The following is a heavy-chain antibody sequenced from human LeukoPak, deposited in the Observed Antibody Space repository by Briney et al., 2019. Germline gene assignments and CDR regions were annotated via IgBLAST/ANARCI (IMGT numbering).Heavy chain of an antibody. CDR2: ISGSGSGT. CDR1: GFNFNSYA. D-gene: IGHD3-3*01. Sequence: PGGSLRLSCAASGFNFNSYAMSWVRHAPGKGLEWVSAISGSGSGTYYADSVKGRFTISRDNSKNTLYLQMNSLRAEDTAVYYCAKDGDGYYDFGSGYYPNFDYWGQGTLVTVSS. J-gene: IGHJ4*02. V-gene: IGHV3-23*01. CDR3: AKDGDGYYDFGSGYYPNFDY.